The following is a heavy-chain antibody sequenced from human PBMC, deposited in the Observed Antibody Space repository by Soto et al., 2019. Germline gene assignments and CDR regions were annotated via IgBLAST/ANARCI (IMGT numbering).Heavy chain of an antibody. V-gene: IGHV1-3*01. D-gene: IGHD2-15*01. J-gene: IGHJ4*02. CDR3: ARDPTLRYCSGGSCYTLDY. Sequence: QVPLVQSGAEVKKPGASVKVSCKASGYTFTSYAMHWVRQAPGQRLEWMGWINAGNGNTKYSQKFQGRVTITRDTTASTDYMELSRLTSEDTAVYYCARDPTLRYCSGGSCYTLDYWGQGTLVTVSS. CDR2: INAGNGNT. CDR1: GYTFTSYA.